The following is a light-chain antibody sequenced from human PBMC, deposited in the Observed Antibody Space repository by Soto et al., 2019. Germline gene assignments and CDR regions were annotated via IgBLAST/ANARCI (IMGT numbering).Light chain of an antibody. Sequence: EIVLTQSPGTLSLSPGERATLSCRASQSISSSYLAWYQQKPGQAPRLLIYGASSRATGIPDRFSGSGSGTDFTLTISRLEAEDFAMYYCQQYGSSGYSFGQGTKLEIK. V-gene: IGKV3-20*01. CDR2: GAS. J-gene: IGKJ2*01. CDR1: QSISSSY. CDR3: QQYGSSGYS.